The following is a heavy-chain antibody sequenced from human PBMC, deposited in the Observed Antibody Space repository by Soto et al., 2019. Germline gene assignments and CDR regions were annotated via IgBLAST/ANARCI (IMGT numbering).Heavy chain of an antibody. CDR1: GGSTSSYY. V-gene: IGHV4-59*08. CDR2: NSYSGST. Sequence: QVQLQESGPGLVKPSETLSLTCTVTGGSTSSYYWSWLRQPPGKGLEWIGYNSYSGSTDYNPSLKIRVTISVDTSKNQFSLKLSSATAADTAVYYCARHGGSYSFDYWGQGTLVTVSS. D-gene: IGHD1-26*01. J-gene: IGHJ4*02. CDR3: ARHGGSYSFDY.